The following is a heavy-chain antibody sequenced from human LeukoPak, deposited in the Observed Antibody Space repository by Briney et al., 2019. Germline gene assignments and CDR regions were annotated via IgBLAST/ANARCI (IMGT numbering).Heavy chain of an antibody. CDR2: IRSKANSYAT. CDR1: GFTVNSYY. J-gene: IGHJ4*02. Sequence: GGSLRLSCAASGFTVNSYYMSWVRQASGKGLEWVGRIRSKANSYATAYAASVKGRFTISRDDSKNTAYLQMNSLKTEDTAVYYCTTNWGPFDYWGQGTLVTVSS. V-gene: IGHV3-73*01. D-gene: IGHD7-27*01. CDR3: TTNWGPFDY.